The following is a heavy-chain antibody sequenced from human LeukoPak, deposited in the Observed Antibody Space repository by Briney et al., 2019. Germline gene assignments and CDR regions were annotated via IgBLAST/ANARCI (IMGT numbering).Heavy chain of an antibody. V-gene: IGHV4-34*01. CDR1: GGSFSGYY. J-gene: IGHJ4*02. D-gene: IGHD5-18*01. Sequence: SATLSLTCAVYGGSFSGYYWSWIRQPPGKGLEWIGEINHSGSTNYNPSLKSRVTISVDTSKNQFSLKLSSVTAADTAVYYCARTQLWLPDYWGQGTLVTVSS. CDR3: ARTQLWLPDY. CDR2: INHSGST.